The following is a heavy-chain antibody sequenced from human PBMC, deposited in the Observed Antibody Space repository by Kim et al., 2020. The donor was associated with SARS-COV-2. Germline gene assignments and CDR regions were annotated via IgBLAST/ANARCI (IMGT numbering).Heavy chain of an antibody. CDR1: GYTFTSYD. CDR2: MNPNSGNT. J-gene: IGHJ3*02. V-gene: IGHV1-8*01. Sequence: ASVKVSCKASGYTFTSYDINWVRQATGQGLEWMGWMNPNSGNTGYAQKFQGRVTMTRNTSISTAYMELSSLRSEDTAVYYCASSLPGIGYLAFDIWGQGTMVTVSS. D-gene: IGHD3-10*01. CDR3: ASSLPGIGYLAFDI.